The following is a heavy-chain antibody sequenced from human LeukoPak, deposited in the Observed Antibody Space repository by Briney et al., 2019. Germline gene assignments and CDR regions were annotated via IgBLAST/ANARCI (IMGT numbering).Heavy chain of an antibody. CDR3: AKNPSSGEFDY. CDR1: GFTFSSYA. V-gene: IGHV3-30-3*02. Sequence: GGSLRLSCAASGFTFSSYAMHWVRQAPGKGLEWVAVISYDGSNKYYADSVKGRFTISRDDSKNTLYLQMNSLRAEDTAVYYCAKNPSSGEFDYWGQGTLVTVSS. CDR2: ISYDGSNK. D-gene: IGHD6-19*01. J-gene: IGHJ4*02.